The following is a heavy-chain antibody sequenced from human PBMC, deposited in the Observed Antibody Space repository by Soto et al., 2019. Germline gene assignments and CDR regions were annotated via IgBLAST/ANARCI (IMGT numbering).Heavy chain of an antibody. CDR1: GGSISSGDYY. V-gene: IGHV4-30-4*01. J-gene: IGHJ6*02. Sequence: SETLSLTCTVSGGSISSGDYYWSWIRQPPGKGLEWIGYIYYSGSTYYNPSLKSRVTISVDTSKNQFSLKLSSVTAADTAVYYCARDPFIAAAGSYYYYGMDVWGQGTTVTAP. CDR2: IYYSGST. D-gene: IGHD6-13*01. CDR3: ARDPFIAAAGSYYYYGMDV.